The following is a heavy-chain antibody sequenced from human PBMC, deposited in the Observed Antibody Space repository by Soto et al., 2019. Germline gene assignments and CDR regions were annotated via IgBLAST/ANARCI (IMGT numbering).Heavy chain of an antibody. Sequence: EVQLLESGGGLVQPGGSLRLSCAASGFTFGTYAMSWVRQVSGKGLEWVSGISGSGGSTYYAHSVKGRFTVSRGNSENTLYLQMSGLRVEETAVYYCARGAEGNAYGYWYFDLWGRGTLVTVSS. J-gene: IGHJ2*01. CDR1: GFTFGTYA. D-gene: IGHD1-1*01. CDR3: ARGAEGNAYGYWYFDL. V-gene: IGHV3-23*01. CDR2: ISGSGGST.